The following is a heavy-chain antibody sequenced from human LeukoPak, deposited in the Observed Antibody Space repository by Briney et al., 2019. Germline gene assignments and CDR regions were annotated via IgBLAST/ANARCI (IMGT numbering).Heavy chain of an antibody. CDR3: ARAEGSGSSFDY. Sequence: DSVKGRFTISRDNAKNSLYLQMNSLRVEDTAVYYCARAEGSGSSFDYWGQGTLVTVSS. D-gene: IGHD3-10*01. V-gene: IGHV3-7*01. J-gene: IGHJ4*02.